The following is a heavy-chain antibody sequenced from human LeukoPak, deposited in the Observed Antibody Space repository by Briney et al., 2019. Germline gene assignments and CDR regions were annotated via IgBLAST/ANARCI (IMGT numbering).Heavy chain of an antibody. CDR2: ISGSGGST. D-gene: IGHD7-27*01. CDR1: GFFFDDYG. J-gene: IGHJ4*02. Sequence: GGSLRLSCVASGFFFDDYGMHWVRQAPGKGLEWVSAISGSGGSTYYADSVKGRFTISRDNSKNTLYLQMNSLRAEDTAVYYCAKDRNWGSGVDYWGQGTLVTVSS. V-gene: IGHV3-23*01. CDR3: AKDRNWGSGVDY.